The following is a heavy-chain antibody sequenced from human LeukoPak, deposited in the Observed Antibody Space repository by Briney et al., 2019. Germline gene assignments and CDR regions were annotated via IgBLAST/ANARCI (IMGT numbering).Heavy chain of an antibody. CDR3: ARASILVRSYCSGGSCYAGKNWFDP. V-gene: IGHV1-46*01. D-gene: IGHD2-15*01. Sequence: ASVKVSCEASGYTFTSYYMHWVRQAPGQGLEWMGIINPSGGSTSYAQKFQGRVTMTRDTSTSTVYMELSSLRSEDTAVYYCARASILVRSYCSGGSCYAGKNWFDPWGQGTLVTVSS. CDR2: INPSGGST. J-gene: IGHJ5*02. CDR1: GYTFTSYY.